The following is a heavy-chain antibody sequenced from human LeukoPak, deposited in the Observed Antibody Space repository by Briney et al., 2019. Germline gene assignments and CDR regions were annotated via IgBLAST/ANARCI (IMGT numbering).Heavy chain of an antibody. D-gene: IGHD1-26*01. Sequence: VSVKVSCKASGYTLTDYYMHWVRQAPGQGLEWMGWINPNSGDTNYAQKFQGRVTMTRDTSISTAYMDLSRLTSDDTAIYYCARDWRGSYFPDFWGQGTLVTVSS. CDR2: INPNSGDT. J-gene: IGHJ4*02. CDR3: ARDWRGSYFPDF. CDR1: GYTLTDYY. V-gene: IGHV1-2*02.